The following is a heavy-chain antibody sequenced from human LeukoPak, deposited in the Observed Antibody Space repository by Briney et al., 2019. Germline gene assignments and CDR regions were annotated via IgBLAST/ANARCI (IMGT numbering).Heavy chain of an antibody. J-gene: IGHJ4*02. V-gene: IGHV4-39*01. CDR2: IYYDGST. CDR3: AGGIRDRAVAQYFDY. Sequence: PSETLSLTCTVSDGSIISISSYWGWIRQPPGKGLEWIGSIYYDGSTFYNPSLKSRVTMSVDTSKNQFSLNLSSVTAADTVVYHSAGGIRDRAVAQYFDYWGQGTLVTVSS. CDR1: DGSIISISSY. D-gene: IGHD6-19*01.